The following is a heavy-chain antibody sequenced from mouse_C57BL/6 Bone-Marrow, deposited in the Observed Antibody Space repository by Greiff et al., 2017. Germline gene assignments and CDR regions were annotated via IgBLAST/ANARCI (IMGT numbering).Heavy chain of an antibody. V-gene: IGHV5-9-1*02. CDR1: GFTFSSYA. CDR2: ISSGGDYI. D-gene: IGHD2-10*01. Sequence: EVKVVESGEGLVKPGGSLKLSCAASGFTFSSYAMSWVRQTPEKRLEWVAYISSGGDYIYYADTVKGRFTLSRDNARNTLYLQMSSLKSEDTAMYYCTRDRGLLNFDYWGQGTTLTVSS. J-gene: IGHJ2*01. CDR3: TRDRGLLNFDY.